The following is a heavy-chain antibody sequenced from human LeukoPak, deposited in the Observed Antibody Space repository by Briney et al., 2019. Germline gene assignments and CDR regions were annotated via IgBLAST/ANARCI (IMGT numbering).Heavy chain of an antibody. CDR2: IYSGGST. Sequence: TGGSLRLSCAASGFTVSSNYMSWVRQAPGKGLEWVSVIYSGGSTYYADSVKGRFTISRDNSKNTLYLQMNSLRAEDTAVYYCAKELWGCSGGSCHYYYYGMDVWGQGTTVTVSS. J-gene: IGHJ6*02. CDR1: GFTVSSNY. CDR3: AKELWGCSGGSCHYYYYGMDV. D-gene: IGHD2-15*01. V-gene: IGHV3-53*05.